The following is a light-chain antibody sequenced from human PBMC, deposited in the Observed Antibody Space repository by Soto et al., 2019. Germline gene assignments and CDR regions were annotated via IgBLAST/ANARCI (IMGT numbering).Light chain of an antibody. CDR1: SSDVGGYNF. CDR3: SSYAGSNNFVV. CDR2: EVY. J-gene: IGLJ2*01. V-gene: IGLV2-8*01. Sequence: QSALTQPPSASGSPGQSVTISCTGTSSDVGGYNFVSWYQQHPGKAPKLMMYEVYKRPAGVPDRFSGFKSGNTASLIVSRRQAEDEADYYCSSYAGSNNFVVFGGGTKLTVL.